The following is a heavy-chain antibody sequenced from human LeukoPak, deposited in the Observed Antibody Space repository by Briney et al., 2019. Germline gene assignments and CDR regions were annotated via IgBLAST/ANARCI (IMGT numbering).Heavy chain of an antibody. Sequence: ASVTVSCKASGYTFTSCGISWVRQAPGQGLEWMGWISSYNGNTNYAQKLQGRVTMTTDTSTSTAYMELRSLRSDDTAVYYCARDLCSGGSCYFDYWGQGTLVTVSS. V-gene: IGHV1-18*01. CDR2: ISSYNGNT. J-gene: IGHJ4*02. CDR3: ARDLCSGGSCYFDY. CDR1: GYTFTSCG. D-gene: IGHD2-15*01.